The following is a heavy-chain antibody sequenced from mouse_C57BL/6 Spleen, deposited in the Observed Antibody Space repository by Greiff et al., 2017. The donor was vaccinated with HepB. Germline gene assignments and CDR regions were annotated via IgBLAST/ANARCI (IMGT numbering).Heavy chain of an antibody. D-gene: IGHD1-1*01. J-gene: IGHJ4*01. CDR3: ARITTVVEGYAMDY. CDR1: GFTFSSYG. V-gene: IGHV5-6*02. CDR2: ISSGGSYT. Sequence: DVKLVESGGDLVKPGGSLKLSCAASGFTFSSYGMSWVRQTPDKRLEWVATISSGGSYTYYPDSVKGRFTISRDNAKNTLYLQMSSLKSEDTAMYYCARITTVVEGYAMDYWGQRTSVTVSS.